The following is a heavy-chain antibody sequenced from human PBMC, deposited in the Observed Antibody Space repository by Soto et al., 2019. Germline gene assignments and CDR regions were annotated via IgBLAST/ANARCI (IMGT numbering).Heavy chain of an antibody. CDR1: GGSISSSSYY. D-gene: IGHD2-2*01. V-gene: IGHV4-39*01. CDR2: IYYSGST. Sequence: SETLSLTCTVSGGSISSSSYYWGWIRQPPGKGLEWIGSIYYSGSTYYNPSLKSRVTISVDTSKNQFSLKLSSVTAADTAVYYCATGGGYCSSTSCYEKGSTWGQGTLVTVSS. CDR3: ATGGGYCSSTSCYEKGST. J-gene: IGHJ5*02.